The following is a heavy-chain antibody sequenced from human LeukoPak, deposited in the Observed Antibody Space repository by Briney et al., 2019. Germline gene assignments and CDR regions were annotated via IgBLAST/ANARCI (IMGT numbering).Heavy chain of an antibody. J-gene: IGHJ5*02. CDR2: INHSGST. CDR1: GGSFSNYY. D-gene: IGHD6-13*01. Sequence: SETLSLTCAVYGGSFSNYYWSWIRQPPGKGLEWIGEINHSGSTNYNPSLKSRVTISVDTSKNQFSLKLSSVTAADTAVYYCARGIAAARLDPWGQGTLVTVSS. CDR3: ARGIAAARLDP. V-gene: IGHV4-34*01.